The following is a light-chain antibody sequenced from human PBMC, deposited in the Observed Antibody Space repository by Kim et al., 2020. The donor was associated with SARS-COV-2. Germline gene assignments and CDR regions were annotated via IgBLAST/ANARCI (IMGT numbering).Light chain of an antibody. CDR1: SGNIASNY. V-gene: IGLV6-57*04. Sequence: NFMLTQPHSVSESPGKTVTISCTRSSGNIASNYMQWYQQRPGSAPTIVIYEDTQRPSGVPDRFSGSIDSSSNSASLTISGLKTEDEADYYCQSYDNTNQVFGRGTQLTVL. CDR2: EDT. CDR3: QSYDNTNQV. J-gene: IGLJ3*02.